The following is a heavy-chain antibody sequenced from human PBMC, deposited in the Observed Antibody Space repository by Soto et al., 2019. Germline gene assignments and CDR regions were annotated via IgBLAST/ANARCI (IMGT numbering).Heavy chain of an antibody. CDR3: ATGRSDEWLLGFPPYYFDY. J-gene: IGHJ4*02. D-gene: IGHD3-3*01. CDR2: ISSSSSYI. Sequence: GGSLRLSCAASGFTFSSYSMNWVRQAPGKGLEWVSSISSSSSYIYYADSVKGRFTISRDNAKNSLYLQMNSLRAEDTAVYYCATGRSDEWLLGFPPYYFDYWGQGTLVTVSS. V-gene: IGHV3-21*01. CDR1: GFTFSSYS.